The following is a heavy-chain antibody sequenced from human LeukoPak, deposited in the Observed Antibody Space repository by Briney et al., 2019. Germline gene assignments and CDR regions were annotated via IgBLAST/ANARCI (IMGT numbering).Heavy chain of an antibody. CDR2: INPNSGGI. CDR1: GYTFTGYY. J-gene: IGHJ3*02. Sequence: GASVKVSCKASGYTFTGYYMHWVRQAPGQGLEWMGWINPNSGGINYAQKFQGRVTMTRDTSISTAYMELSRLRSDDTAVYYCARDPPFWSGYGAFDIWGQGTMVTVSS. D-gene: IGHD3-3*01. V-gene: IGHV1-2*02. CDR3: ARDPPFWSGYGAFDI.